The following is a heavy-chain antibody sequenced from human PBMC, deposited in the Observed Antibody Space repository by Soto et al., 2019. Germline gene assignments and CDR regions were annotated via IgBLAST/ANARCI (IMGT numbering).Heavy chain of an antibody. V-gene: IGHV1-69*12. CDR1: GGTFSSYA. J-gene: IGHJ4*02. CDR3: AREGAYYYDSSGYAYYFDY. D-gene: IGHD3-22*01. CDR2: IIPIFGTA. Sequence: QVQLVQSGAEVKKPGSSVKVSCKASGGTFSSYAISWVRQAPGQGLEWMGGIIPIFGTANYAQKFQGRVTITADESTGTAYMELSSLRSEDTAVYYCAREGAYYYDSSGYAYYFDYWGQGTLVTVSS.